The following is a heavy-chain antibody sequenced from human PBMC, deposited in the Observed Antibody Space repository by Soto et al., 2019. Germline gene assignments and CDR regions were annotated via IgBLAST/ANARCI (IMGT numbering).Heavy chain of an antibody. V-gene: IGHV3-30-3*01. Sequence: QVQLVESGGGVVQPGRSLRLSCAASGFTFSSYGMHWVRQAPGKGLEWVAVISSDGSDKHYADSVKGRFTISRDNSKNTLYVQLNRMRAEDTALYYCARDRLYGAGLIDVWGQGTTVTVSS. CDR1: GFTFSSYG. CDR2: ISSDGSDK. CDR3: ARDRLYGAGLIDV. D-gene: IGHD3-10*01. J-gene: IGHJ6*02.